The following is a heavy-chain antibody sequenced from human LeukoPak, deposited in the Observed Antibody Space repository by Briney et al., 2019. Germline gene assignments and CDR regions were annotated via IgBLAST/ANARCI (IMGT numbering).Heavy chain of an antibody. V-gene: IGHV4-34*01. CDR1: GGSFSGYY. Sequence: SETLSLTCAVYGGSFSGYYWSWTRKPPGTGVEWIGEIHHSGSTNYNPSLKSRVNISVDTSKNQFSLKLSSVTAADTAVYYCARGDTAMISIDYWGQGTLVTVSS. CDR2: IHHSGST. J-gene: IGHJ4*02. D-gene: IGHD5-18*01. CDR3: ARGDTAMISIDY.